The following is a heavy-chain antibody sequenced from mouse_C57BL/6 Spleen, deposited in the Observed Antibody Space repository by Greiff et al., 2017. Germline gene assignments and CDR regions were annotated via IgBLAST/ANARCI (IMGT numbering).Heavy chain of an antibody. CDR2: IDPSDSET. D-gene: IGHD1-1*01. CDR3: ARGHYYGSSLFAY. Sequence: VQLQQPGAELVRPGSSVKLSCKASGYTFTSYWMHWVKQRPIQGLEWIGNIDPSDSETHYNQKFKDKATLTEDKSSSTAYMQLSSLTSEDSAVYCCARGHYYGSSLFAYWGQETLVTVSA. V-gene: IGHV1-52*01. CDR1: GYTFTSYW. J-gene: IGHJ3*01.